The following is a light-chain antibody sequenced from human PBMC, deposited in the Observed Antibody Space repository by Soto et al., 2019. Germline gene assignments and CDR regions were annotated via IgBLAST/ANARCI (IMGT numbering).Light chain of an antibody. CDR2: DVS. CDR3: SSYTSSSTLLYV. CDR1: SSDVGGYNY. J-gene: IGLJ1*01. Sequence: SVLTQPASVSGSPGQSITISCTGTSSDVGGYNYVSWYQQHPGKAPKLMIYDVSTRPSGVSNRFSGSKSGNTASLTISGLQAEDEADYYCSSYTSSSTLLYVFGTGTKLTVL. V-gene: IGLV2-14*01.